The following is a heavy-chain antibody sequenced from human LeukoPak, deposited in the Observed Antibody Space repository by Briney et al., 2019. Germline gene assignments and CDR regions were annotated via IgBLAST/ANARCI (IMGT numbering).Heavy chain of an antibody. J-gene: IGHJ3*02. CDR1: VCSIIKYY. D-gene: IGHD3-3*01. Sequence: SETLSLTRTVSVCSIIKYYWSWIRPPAGKGLEWIGRIYTIGSTKYNPPINSRVTMSVDTSKNQFSQKLSSVSAADTDVYYCARVTIFDAFDIWGQGTMVTVSS. CDR3: ARVTIFDAFDI. CDR2: IYTIGST. V-gene: IGHV4-4*07.